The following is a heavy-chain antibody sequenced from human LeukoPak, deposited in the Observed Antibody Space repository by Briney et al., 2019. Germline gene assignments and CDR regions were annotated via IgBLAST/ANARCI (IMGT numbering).Heavy chain of an antibody. J-gene: IGHJ6*02. V-gene: IGHV1-18*01. Sequence: ASVKVSCKASGYTFTSYGISWVRQAPGQGLEWMGWISAYNGNTNYAQKLQGRVTMTTDTSTSTAYMELRSLRSDDTAVYYCASLDFWSGYSNGMDVWGQGTTVTVSS. CDR1: GYTFTSYG. CDR2: ISAYNGNT. D-gene: IGHD3-3*01. CDR3: ASLDFWSGYSNGMDV.